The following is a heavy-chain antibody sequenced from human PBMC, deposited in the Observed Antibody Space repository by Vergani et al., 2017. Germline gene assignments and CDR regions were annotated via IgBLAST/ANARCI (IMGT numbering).Heavy chain of an antibody. Sequence: EVQLVQSGAEVKKPGESLKISCQISGYSFTKYWIGWVRQMPGKGLEWMGIIHPADSDTRYSPSFQGQVTISVDKSISTAYLQRSSLRASDSAMYYCARLYGLYSNGSKYFDYWGQGTLVTVSS. V-gene: IGHV5-51*01. J-gene: IGHJ4*02. CDR2: IHPADSDT. D-gene: IGHD4-11*01. CDR3: ARLYGLYSNGSKYFDY. CDR1: GYSFTKYW.